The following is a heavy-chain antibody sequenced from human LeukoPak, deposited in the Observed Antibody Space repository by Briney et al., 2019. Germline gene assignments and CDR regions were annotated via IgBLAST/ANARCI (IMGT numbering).Heavy chain of an antibody. D-gene: IGHD6-19*01. CDR1: GFTVGSNY. CDR3: ARVGPNGSGWYPFDY. V-gene: IGHV3-53*01. CDR2: IYSGGST. J-gene: IGHJ4*02. Sequence: GGSLRLSCAASGFTVGSNYMSWVRQAPGKGLEWVSIIYSGGSTDYADSVKGRFTISRDNSKNTLYLQMNSLRAEDTVVYYCARVGPNGSGWYPFDYWGQGTLVTVSS.